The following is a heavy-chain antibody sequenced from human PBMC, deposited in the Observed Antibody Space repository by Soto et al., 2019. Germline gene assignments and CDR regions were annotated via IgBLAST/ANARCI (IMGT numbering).Heavy chain of an antibody. CDR1: GFTFSNAW. Sequence: PGGSLRLSCAASGFTFSNAWMNWVRQAPGKGLEWVGRIKSKTDGGTTDYAAPVKGRFTISRDDSKNTLYLQMNSLKTEDTAVYYCTTDRPDYVWGSYRPYWGQGTLVTVSS. J-gene: IGHJ4*02. CDR3: TTDRPDYVWGSYRPY. D-gene: IGHD3-16*02. CDR2: IKSKTDGGTT. V-gene: IGHV3-15*07.